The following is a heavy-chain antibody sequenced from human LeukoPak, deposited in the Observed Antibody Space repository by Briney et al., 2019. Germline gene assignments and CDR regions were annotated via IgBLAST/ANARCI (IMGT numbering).Heavy chain of an antibody. CDR2: IYYSGST. Sequence: SETLSLTCTVSGGSISSGDYYWSWIRQPPGKGLEWIGYIYYSGSTNYNPSLKSRVTISVDTSKNQFSLKLSSVTAADTAVYYCARDLRSYNWNLFDPWGQGTLVTVSS. CDR3: ARDLRSYNWNLFDP. V-gene: IGHV4-61*08. CDR1: GGSISSGDYY. D-gene: IGHD1-20*01. J-gene: IGHJ5*02.